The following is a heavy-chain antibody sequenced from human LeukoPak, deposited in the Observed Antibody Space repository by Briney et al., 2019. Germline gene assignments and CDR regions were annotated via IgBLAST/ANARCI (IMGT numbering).Heavy chain of an antibody. CDR1: GGSISSSSFY. CDR3: AREWGGRQYYYFQYMDV. Sequence: PSETLSLTCTVSGGSISSSSFYWGWIRQPAGQGLEWIGRIYTSGFTDHNPSLKSRVTMSVDTSTNQFSLKLTSVTAADTAVYYCAREWGGRQYYYFQYMDVWGKGTTVTVSS. J-gene: IGHJ6*03. V-gene: IGHV4-61*02. CDR2: IYTSGFT. D-gene: IGHD3-16*01.